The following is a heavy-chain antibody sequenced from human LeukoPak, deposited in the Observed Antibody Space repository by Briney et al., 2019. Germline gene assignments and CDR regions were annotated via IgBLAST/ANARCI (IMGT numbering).Heavy chain of an antibody. D-gene: IGHD1-26*01. CDR1: GFTVSSNY. J-gene: IGHJ4*02. V-gene: IGHV3-66*02. Sequence: GGSLRLSCAASGFTVSSNYMSWVRQAPGKGLEWVSVIYSGGSTYYADSVKGRFTISRDNSKNTLYLQMNSLRAEDTAVYYCAGDPNSGSYDGGLDYWGQGTLVTVSS. CDR2: IYSGGST. CDR3: AGDPNSGSYDGGLDY.